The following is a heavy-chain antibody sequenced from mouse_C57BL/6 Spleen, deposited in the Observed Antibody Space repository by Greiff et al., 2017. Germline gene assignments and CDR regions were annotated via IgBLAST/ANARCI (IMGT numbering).Heavy chain of an antibody. CDR1: GFTFTGYC. CDR2: IDPEGGGT. J-gene: IGHJ3*01. CDR3: AYDGYYRFAY. V-gene: IGHV14-2*01. Sequence: VQLQQSGAELVKPGASVKLSCKASGFTFTGYCMHWVKQRPGQGLEWIGRIDPEGGGTKYTAKFQGKATLTADTSSNTAYLQLSSLTSEDTAVYYCAYDGYYRFAYWGQGTLVTVSA. D-gene: IGHD2-3*01.